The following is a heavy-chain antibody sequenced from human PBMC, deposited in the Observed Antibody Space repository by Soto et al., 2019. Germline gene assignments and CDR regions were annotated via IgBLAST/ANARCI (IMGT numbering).Heavy chain of an antibody. J-gene: IGHJ5*02. V-gene: IGHV1-8*01. Sequence: ASVKVSCKASGYTFTSYDINWVRQATGQGLEWMGWMNPNSGNTGYAQKFQGRVTMTRNTSISTAYMELSSLRSEDTAVYYCARGLSDTMVRGVNNWFDPWGQGTPVTVSS. CDR3: ARGLSDTMVRGVNNWFDP. CDR2: MNPNSGNT. CDR1: GYTFTSYD. D-gene: IGHD3-10*01.